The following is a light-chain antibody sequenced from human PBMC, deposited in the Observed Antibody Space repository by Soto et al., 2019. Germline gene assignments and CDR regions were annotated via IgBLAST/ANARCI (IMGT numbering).Light chain of an antibody. CDR3: SSYPSRSTLYV. Sequence: QSALTQPASVSGSPGQSITISCTGTSSDVGGYNYVSWYQQHPGKAPKLIIYEVSNRPSGVSNRFSGSKSGDTASLTISGVHDEDDDAYYCSSYPSRSTLYVFGTGTKLTVL. J-gene: IGLJ1*01. CDR1: SSDVGGYNY. CDR2: EVS. V-gene: IGLV2-14*01.